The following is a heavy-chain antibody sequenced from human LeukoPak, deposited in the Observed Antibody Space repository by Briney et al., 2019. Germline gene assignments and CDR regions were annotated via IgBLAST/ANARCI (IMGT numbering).Heavy chain of an antibody. CDR3: ARGYGSGSYYTY. CDR1: GGSFVGYY. D-gene: IGHD3-10*01. Sequence: PSETLSLTCAVYGGSFVGYYWSWIRQPPGKGLEWIGEIDRRGSTSYNPSLKSRLTISLDTSKNQFSLKLSSVTAADTAVYYCARGYGSGSYYTYWGQGTLVTVSS. V-gene: IGHV4-34*01. J-gene: IGHJ4*02. CDR2: IDRRGST.